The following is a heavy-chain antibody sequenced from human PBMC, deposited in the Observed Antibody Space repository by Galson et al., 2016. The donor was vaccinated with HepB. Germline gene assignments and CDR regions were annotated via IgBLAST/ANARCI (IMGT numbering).Heavy chain of an antibody. CDR1: GFKFDNYA. V-gene: IGHV3-9*01. Sequence: SLRLSCAASGFKFDNYAMHWVRQVPGKGLEWVSGINWNSGYIGYADSVKGRFTISRDNAKNSLYLQMNSLRPEDTALYYCTKALGYCSGDSCFLDYFDYWGQGTLVTVSS. D-gene: IGHD2-15*01. CDR2: INWNSGYI. CDR3: TKALGYCSGDSCFLDYFDY. J-gene: IGHJ4*02.